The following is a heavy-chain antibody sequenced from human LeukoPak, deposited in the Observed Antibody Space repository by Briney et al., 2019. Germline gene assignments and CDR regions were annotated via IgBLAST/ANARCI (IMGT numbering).Heavy chain of an antibody. D-gene: IGHD2-21*01. V-gene: IGHV3-9*03. CDR3: AKDSRANSYAFDI. J-gene: IGHJ3*02. CDR1: GFTFDDYA. Sequence: PGRSLRLSCAASGFTFDDYAMHWVRQAPGKGLEWVSGISWNSGSIGYADSVKGRFTISRDNAKNSLYLQMNSLRAEDMALYYCAKDSRANSYAFDIWGQGTMVTVSS. CDR2: ISWNSGSI.